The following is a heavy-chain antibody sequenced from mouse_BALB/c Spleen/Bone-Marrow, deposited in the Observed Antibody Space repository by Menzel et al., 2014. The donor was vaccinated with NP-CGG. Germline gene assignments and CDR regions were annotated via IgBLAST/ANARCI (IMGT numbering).Heavy chain of an antibody. V-gene: IGHV7-3*02. CDR1: GFTYTDYY. CDR2: IRNKANGYTT. Sequence: EVQVVESGGGLVQPGGSLRLSRATSGFTYTDYYMSWVRQPPGKALEWLGFIRNKANGYTTEYSASVKGRFTISRDNSQSILYLQMNTLRAEDSATYYCARSLYPRAMDYWGQGTSVTVSS. D-gene: IGHD2-1*01. CDR3: ARSLYPRAMDY. J-gene: IGHJ4*01.